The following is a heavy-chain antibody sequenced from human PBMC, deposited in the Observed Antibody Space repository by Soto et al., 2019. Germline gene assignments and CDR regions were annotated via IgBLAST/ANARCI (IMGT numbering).Heavy chain of an antibody. CDR3: ARSGQLNRWFDP. J-gene: IGHJ5*02. Sequence: QVQLVQSGAEVKKPGASVKVSCKASGYTFTGYYMHWVRQAPGQGLEWMGWINPNSGGTNYAKKFQGRVTMTSHTSISTAYMELSKLTSDDTAVYYCARSGQLNRWFDPWGHGTLVIVSS. CDR1: GYTFTGYY. CDR2: INPNSGGT. D-gene: IGHD3-10*01. V-gene: IGHV1-2*02.